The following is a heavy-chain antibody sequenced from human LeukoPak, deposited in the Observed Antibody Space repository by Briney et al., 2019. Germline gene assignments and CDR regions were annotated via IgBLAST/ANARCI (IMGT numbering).Heavy chain of an antibody. J-gene: IGHJ6*03. Sequence: PGGSLRLSCAASGFTFSSYSMNWVRQAPGKGLEWVSVIYSGGITYYADSVKGRFTISRDNSKNTLYLQMNSLRAENTAVYYCARVTYGSGSYDEIYYYMDVWGKGTTVTISS. V-gene: IGHV3-53*01. CDR3: ARVTYGSGSYDEIYYYMDV. D-gene: IGHD3-10*01. CDR2: IYSGGIT. CDR1: GFTFSSYS.